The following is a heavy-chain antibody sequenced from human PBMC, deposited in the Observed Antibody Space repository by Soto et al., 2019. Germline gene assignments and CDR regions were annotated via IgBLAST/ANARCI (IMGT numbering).Heavy chain of an antibody. CDR3: ARDQLYSSSWSDY. D-gene: IGHD6-13*01. CDR2: IWYDGSNK. CDR1: GFTFSSYG. J-gene: IGHJ4*02. Sequence: QVQLVESGGGVVQPGRSLRLSCAASGFTFSSYGMHWVRQAPGKGLEWVAVIWYDGSNKYYADSVKGRFTISRDNSKNTLYLQMNSLRAEDTAVYYWARDQLYSSSWSDYWGQGALVTVS. V-gene: IGHV3-33*01.